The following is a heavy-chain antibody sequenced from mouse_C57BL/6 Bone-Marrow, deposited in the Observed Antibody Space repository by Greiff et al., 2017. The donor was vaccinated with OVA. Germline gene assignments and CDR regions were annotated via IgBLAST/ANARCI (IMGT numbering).Heavy chain of an antibody. Sequence: DVQLVESGGGLVKPGGSLKLSCAASGFTFSSYAMSWVRQTPEKRLEWVATISDGGSYTYYPDNVKGRFTISRDNAKNNLYLQMSHLKSEDTAMYYCARVGIYYYGSSYSPFAYWGQGTLVTVSA. V-gene: IGHV5-4*01. J-gene: IGHJ3*01. CDR3: ARVGIYYYGSSYSPFAY. CDR1: GFTFSSYA. CDR2: ISDGGSYT. D-gene: IGHD1-1*01.